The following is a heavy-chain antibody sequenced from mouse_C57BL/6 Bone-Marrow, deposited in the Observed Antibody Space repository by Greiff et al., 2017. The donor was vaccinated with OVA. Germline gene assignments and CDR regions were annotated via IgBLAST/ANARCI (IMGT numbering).Heavy chain of an antibody. Sequence: QVQLQQPGAELVKPGASVKLSCKASGYTFTSYWMHWVKQRPGQGLEWIGMIHPNSGSTNYNEKFKSKATVTVDKSSSTAYMQLSSLTSEDSAVYYCAREGNYYGSFWYFDVWGTGTTVTVSS. J-gene: IGHJ1*03. CDR2: IHPNSGST. D-gene: IGHD1-1*01. V-gene: IGHV1-64*01. CDR3: AREGNYYGSFWYFDV. CDR1: GYTFTSYW.